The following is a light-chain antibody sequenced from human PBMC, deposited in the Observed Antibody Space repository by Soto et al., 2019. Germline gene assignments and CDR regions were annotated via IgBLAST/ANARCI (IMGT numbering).Light chain of an antibody. J-gene: IGKJ4*01. V-gene: IGKV3-20*01. CDR3: QQYGSSSLT. Sequence: EIVMTQSPATLSVSPGERATLSCRASHRVSSYLAWYQQKPGQAPRLLINGASSRATGIPDRFSGSGSGTDFTLTISRLEPEDFAVYFCQQYGSSSLTFGGGTKVDIK. CDR1: HRVSSY. CDR2: GAS.